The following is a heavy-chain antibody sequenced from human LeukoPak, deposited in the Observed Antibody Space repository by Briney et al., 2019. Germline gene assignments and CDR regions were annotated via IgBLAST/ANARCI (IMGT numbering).Heavy chain of an antibody. Sequence: ASVKVSCKVSGYTLTELSMHWVRQAPGKGLEWMGGFDPEDGETIYAQKFQGRVTMTEDTSTDTAYMELSSLRSEDTAVYYCATGHDSSGYYSAGRAFDIWGQGTMVTVSS. CDR2: FDPEDGET. J-gene: IGHJ3*02. CDR3: ATGHDSSGYYSAGRAFDI. V-gene: IGHV1-24*01. D-gene: IGHD3-22*01. CDR1: GYTLTELS.